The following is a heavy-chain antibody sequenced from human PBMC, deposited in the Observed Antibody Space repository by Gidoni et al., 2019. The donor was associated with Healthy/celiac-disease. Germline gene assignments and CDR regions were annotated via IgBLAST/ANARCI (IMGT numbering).Heavy chain of an antibody. D-gene: IGHD3-3*01. CDR2: INHSGST. Sequence: QVQLQQWGAGLLKPSETLSLTCAVYGGSFSGYYWSWIRQPPGKGPEWIGEINHSGSTNYNPSLKSRVTISVDTSKNQFSLKLSSVTAADTAVYYCARVYDFWSGYYSHYYYYMDVWGKGTTVTVSS. CDR3: ARVYDFWSGYYSHYYYYMDV. J-gene: IGHJ6*03. CDR1: GGSFSGYY. V-gene: IGHV4-34*01.